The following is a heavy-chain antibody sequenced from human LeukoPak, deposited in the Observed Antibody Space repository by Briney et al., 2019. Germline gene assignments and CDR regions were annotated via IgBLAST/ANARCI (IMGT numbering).Heavy chain of an antibody. Sequence: SETLSLTCTASGGSSSSGGYYWSWIRQPPGKGLEWIGYIYHSGSTYYNPSLKSRVTISVDRSKNQFSLKLSSVTAADTAVYYCASHILDTAMVTGFDYWGQGTLVTVSS. J-gene: IGHJ4*02. V-gene: IGHV4-30-2*01. CDR2: IYHSGST. CDR3: ASHILDTAMVTGFDY. CDR1: GGSSSSGGYY. D-gene: IGHD5-18*01.